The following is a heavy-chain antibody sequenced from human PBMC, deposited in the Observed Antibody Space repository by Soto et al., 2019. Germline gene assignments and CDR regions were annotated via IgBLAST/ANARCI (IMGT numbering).Heavy chain of an antibody. CDR3: ARVAHSSGWYEGYFDL. D-gene: IGHD6-19*01. Sequence: GGSLRLSCAASGFTFSSYDMHWVRQATGKGLEWVSAIGTAGDTYYPGSVKGRFTISRENAKNSLYLQMNSLRAGDTAVYYCARVAHSSGWYEGYFDLWGRGTLVTVSS. CDR2: IGTAGDT. CDR1: GFTFSSYD. V-gene: IGHV3-13*01. J-gene: IGHJ2*01.